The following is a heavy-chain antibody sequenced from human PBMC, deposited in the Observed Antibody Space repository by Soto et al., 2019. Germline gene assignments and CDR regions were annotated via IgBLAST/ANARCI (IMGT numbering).Heavy chain of an antibody. CDR2: IIPILGIA. J-gene: IGHJ5*02. CDR3: AREGRYSSGWRQLGWFDP. V-gene: IGHV1-69*04. Sequence: GASVKVSCKASGGTFSSYTISWVRQAPGQGLEWMGRIIPILGIANYAQKFQGRVTITADKSTSTAYMELSSLRSEDTAVYYCAREGRYSSGWRQLGWFDPWGQGTLVTVSS. D-gene: IGHD6-19*01. CDR1: GGTFSSYT.